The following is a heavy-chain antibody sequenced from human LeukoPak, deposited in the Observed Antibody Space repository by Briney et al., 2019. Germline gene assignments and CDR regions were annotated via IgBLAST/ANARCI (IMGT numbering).Heavy chain of an antibody. CDR2: INQGGSAK. D-gene: IGHD6-6*01. CDR1: GFTFSSYW. CDR3: VREGAYSTSSAAGY. Sequence: QPGGSLRLSCAASGFTFSSYWMSWVRQAPGKRLEWVANINQGGSAKYYVDSVKGRFIISRDNASNSLFLQMNILTAEDMAIYYCVREGAYSTSSAAGYWGQGTLVSVSS. V-gene: IGHV3-7*01. J-gene: IGHJ4*02.